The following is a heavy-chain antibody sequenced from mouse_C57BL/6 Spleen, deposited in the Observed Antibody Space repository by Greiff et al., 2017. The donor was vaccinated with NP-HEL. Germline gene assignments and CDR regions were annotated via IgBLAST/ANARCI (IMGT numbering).Heavy chain of an antibody. V-gene: IGHV5-17*01. J-gene: IGHJ1*03. CDR3: ARAGITTVVATDWYFDV. D-gene: IGHD1-1*01. Sequence: EVQRVESGGGLVKPGGSLKLSCAASGFTFSDYGMHWVRQAPEKGLEWVAYISSGSSTIYYADTVKGRFTISRDNAKNTLFLQMTSLRSEDTAMYYCARAGITTVVATDWYFDVWGTGTTVTVSS. CDR2: ISSGSSTI. CDR1: GFTFSDYG.